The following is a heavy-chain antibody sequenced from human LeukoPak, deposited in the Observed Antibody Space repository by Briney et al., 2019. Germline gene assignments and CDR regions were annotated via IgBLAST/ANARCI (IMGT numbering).Heavy chain of an antibody. CDR3: AGHDYGDYGYYGMDV. CDR1: GGSFSGYY. J-gene: IGHJ6*02. CDR2: INHSGST. V-gene: IGHV4-34*01. D-gene: IGHD4-17*01. Sequence: SETLSLTCAVYGGSFSGYYWSWIRQPPGKGLEWIGEINHSGSTNYNPSLKSRVTISVDTSKNQFSLKLSSVTAADTAVYYCAGHDYGDYGYYGMDVWGQGTTVTVSS.